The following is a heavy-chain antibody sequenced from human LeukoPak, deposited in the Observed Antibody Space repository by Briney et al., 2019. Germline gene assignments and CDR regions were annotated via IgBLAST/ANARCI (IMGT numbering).Heavy chain of an antibody. CDR2: IYWNDDK. D-gene: IGHD1-20*01. CDR3: AHRQYNCYGIALFDY. V-gene: IGHV2-5*01. Sequence: SGPPLMNPTQTLTLTCTFSGFSLRTSGVGVGWIRQPPGKALEWLALIYWNDDKRYSPSLKSRLTITKDNSKNQVVLTMTNMDPVDTATYYCAHRQYNCYGIALFDYWGQGTLVTVSS. CDR1: GFSLRTSGVG. J-gene: IGHJ4*02.